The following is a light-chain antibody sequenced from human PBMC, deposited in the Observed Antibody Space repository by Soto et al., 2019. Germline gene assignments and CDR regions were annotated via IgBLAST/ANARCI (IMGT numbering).Light chain of an antibody. CDR2: DAS. CDR3: QQYHKWPPYT. V-gene: IGKV3-15*01. J-gene: IGKJ2*01. CDR1: QSVDST. Sequence: EIMMTQSPATLSVSPGETATLSCRASQSVDSTLAWYQQKPGQAPRLLIYDASTRATGIPARFSGSGSGTEFTLTISRLQSEDFAVYFCQQYHKWPPYTFGQGTKLQIK.